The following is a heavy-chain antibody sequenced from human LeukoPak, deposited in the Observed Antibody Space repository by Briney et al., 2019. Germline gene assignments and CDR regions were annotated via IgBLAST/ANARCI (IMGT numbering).Heavy chain of an antibody. Sequence: GGSLRLSCAASGFTVSSNYMSWVRQAPGKGLEWVSVIYSGGNTYYADSVKGRFTISRDNSKNTLYLQMNSLRAEDTAVYYCALGDTSVYYYFQHWGQGTLVTVSS. D-gene: IGHD3-22*01. CDR3: ALGDTSVYYYFQH. CDR1: GFTVSSNY. V-gene: IGHV3-53*01. CDR2: IYSGGNT. J-gene: IGHJ1*01.